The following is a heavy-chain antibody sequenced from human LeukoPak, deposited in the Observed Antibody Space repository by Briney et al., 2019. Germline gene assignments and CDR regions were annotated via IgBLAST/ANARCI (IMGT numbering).Heavy chain of an antibody. Sequence: SVKVSCKAPGGTFSSYAISWVRQAPGQGLEWMGRIIPILGIANYAQKFQGRVTITADKSTSTAYMELSSLRSEDTAVYYCGAALRSYYFDYWGQGTLVTVSS. CDR3: GAALRSYYFDY. CDR2: IIPILGIA. J-gene: IGHJ4*02. D-gene: IGHD6-25*01. V-gene: IGHV1-69*04. CDR1: GGTFSSYA.